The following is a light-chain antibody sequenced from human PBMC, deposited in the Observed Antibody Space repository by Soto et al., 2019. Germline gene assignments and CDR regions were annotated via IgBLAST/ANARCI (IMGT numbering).Light chain of an antibody. CDR1: SSDVGTYKY. Sequence: QSVLTQPPSASGSPGQSVTISCTGTSSDVGTYKYVSWYQQHPGKAPKLMIYEVTKRPSGVPDRFSGSKSGNTASLTVSGLQAEDEADNYCSSYAGSNNFVFGTGTKVTVL. CDR2: EVT. V-gene: IGLV2-8*01. J-gene: IGLJ1*01. CDR3: SSYAGSNNFV.